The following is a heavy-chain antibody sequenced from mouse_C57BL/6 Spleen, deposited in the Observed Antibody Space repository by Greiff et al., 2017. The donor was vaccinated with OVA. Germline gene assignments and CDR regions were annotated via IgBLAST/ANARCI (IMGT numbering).Heavy chain of an antibody. D-gene: IGHD1-1*01. V-gene: IGHV5-4*01. CDR1: GFTFSSYA. Sequence: DVKLVESGGGLVKPGGSLKLSCAASGFTFSSYAMSWVRQTPEKRLEWVATISDGGSYTYYPDNVKGRFTISRDNAKNNLYLQMSHLKSEDTAMYYCARDGYYYGSSYTGFDYWGQGTTLTVSS. CDR2: ISDGGSYT. CDR3: ARDGYYYGSSYTGFDY. J-gene: IGHJ2*01.